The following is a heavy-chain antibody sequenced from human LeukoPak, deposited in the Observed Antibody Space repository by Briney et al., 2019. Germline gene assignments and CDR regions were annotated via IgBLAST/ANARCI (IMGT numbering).Heavy chain of an antibody. D-gene: IGHD1-26*01. CDR2: IKQDGSEK. CDR1: EFTFSSYW. CDR3: ARRGSYLDFDY. J-gene: IGHJ4*02. Sequence: PGGSLRLSCAASEFTFSSYWMSWVRQAPGKGLEWVVNIKQDGSEKYYVDSVKGRFTISRDNAKNSLYLQMNSLRAEDTAVYYCARRGSYLDFDYWGQGTLVSVSS. V-gene: IGHV3-7*01.